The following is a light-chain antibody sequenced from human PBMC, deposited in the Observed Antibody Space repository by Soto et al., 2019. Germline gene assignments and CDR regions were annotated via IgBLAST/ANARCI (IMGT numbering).Light chain of an antibody. CDR1: QGVSSY. J-gene: IGKJ2*01. CDR2: DAS. V-gene: IGKV3-11*01. Sequence: EIVLTQSPSTLSSSAGERATLSCRASQGVSSYLAWYQQKPGQAPMLLIYDASNSATGVPARFSGGGSGTDVTITISSLEPADFAVYYWQQRSNWSPYTFGQGTKVEIK. CDR3: QQRSNWSPYT.